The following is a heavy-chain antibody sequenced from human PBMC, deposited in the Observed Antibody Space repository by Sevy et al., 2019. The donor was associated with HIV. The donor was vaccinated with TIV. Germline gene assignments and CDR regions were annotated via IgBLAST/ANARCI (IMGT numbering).Heavy chain of an antibody. V-gene: IGHV3-30-3*02. D-gene: IGHD3-10*01. Sequence: GGSLRLSCAASGFIFSTSPMHWVRQAPGKGLECVAILSYDDSGENYADSVKGRFTISRDNSKNTLYLQMNSLRTEDTAVYYCAKDDLGSIDYWGQGTLVTVSS. CDR1: GFIFSTSP. CDR3: AKDDLGSIDY. J-gene: IGHJ4*02. CDR2: LSYDDSGE.